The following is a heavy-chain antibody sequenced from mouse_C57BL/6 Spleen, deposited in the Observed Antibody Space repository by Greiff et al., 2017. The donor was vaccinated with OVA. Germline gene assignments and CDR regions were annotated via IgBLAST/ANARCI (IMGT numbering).Heavy chain of an antibody. Sequence: VQLKQSGPELVKPGASVKISCKASGYSFTDYNMNWVKQNNGKSLEWIGVINPNYGTTSYNQKFKGKATLTVDQSSSTAYMQLNSLTSEDSAVYYCARGGNYDYDGGYYFDYWGQGTTLTVSS. CDR3: ARGGNYDYDGGYYFDY. D-gene: IGHD2-4*01. CDR1: GYSFTDYN. J-gene: IGHJ2*01. V-gene: IGHV1-39*01. CDR2: INPNYGTT.